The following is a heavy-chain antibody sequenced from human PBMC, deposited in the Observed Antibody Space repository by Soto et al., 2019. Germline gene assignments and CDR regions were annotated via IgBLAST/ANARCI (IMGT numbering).Heavy chain of an antibody. CDR3: ARGVRAETYYNAFDY. J-gene: IGHJ4*01. V-gene: IGHV3-30-3*01. Sequence: QVQLVESGGGVVQPGSSLRLSCAASGFSFKNYAFHWVRQAPGKGLEWVALISHNEEPKIFYADSVQGRFTISRDNFKNTVSLQMNRLRDEDTAVYHCARGVRAETYYNAFDYWGQGTQVTVSS. D-gene: IGHD3-10*01. CDR1: GFSFKNYA. CDR2: ISHNEEPKI.